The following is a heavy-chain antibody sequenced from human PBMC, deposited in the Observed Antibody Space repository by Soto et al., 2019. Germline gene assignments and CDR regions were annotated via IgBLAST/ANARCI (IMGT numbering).Heavy chain of an antibody. CDR3: TTASWDCSSTSCLDAFDI. CDR1: EFTFSSYS. J-gene: IGHJ3*02. V-gene: IGHV3-15*01. D-gene: IGHD2-2*01. CDR2: IKSKTAGGTT. Sequence: PGGSLRLSCAASEFTFSSYSMTWVRQAPGKGLEWVGRIKSKTAGGTTDYAAHVKGRFTITRADSKNTLYLQMNSLKTEDTAVYYCTTASWDCSSTSCLDAFDIWGQGTMVTVSS.